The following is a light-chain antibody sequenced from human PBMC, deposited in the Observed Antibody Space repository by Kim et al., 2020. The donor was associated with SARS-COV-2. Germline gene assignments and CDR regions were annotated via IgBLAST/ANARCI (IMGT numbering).Light chain of an antibody. CDR2: LAS. J-gene: IGKJ2*01. CDR3: QHYSLFPYT. Sequence: SASLGDRVTITCRASENIGTWLAWYQQKPVRAPSLLIYLASTLESGVPSRFSGTGSGTEFSLSITSLQPDDFATYYCQHYSLFPYTFGQGTKLEI. CDR1: ENIGTW. V-gene: IGKV1-5*03.